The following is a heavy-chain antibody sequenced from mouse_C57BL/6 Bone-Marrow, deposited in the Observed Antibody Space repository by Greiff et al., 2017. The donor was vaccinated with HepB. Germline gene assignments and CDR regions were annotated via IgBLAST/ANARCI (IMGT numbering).Heavy chain of an antibody. D-gene: IGHD1-1*01. CDR1: GYTFTDYN. CDR3: ERSGNYYGSVDY. V-gene: IGHV1-22*01. J-gene: IGHJ2*01. Sequence: VQLLQSGPELVKPGASVKLSCTASGYTFTDYNMHWVKQRHGKSLEWIGYINPNNGGTSYNQKFKGKATLTVNKSSSTEYMELRSLTSEDSADYYCERSGNYYGSVDYWGQGTTLTVSS. CDR2: INPNNGGT.